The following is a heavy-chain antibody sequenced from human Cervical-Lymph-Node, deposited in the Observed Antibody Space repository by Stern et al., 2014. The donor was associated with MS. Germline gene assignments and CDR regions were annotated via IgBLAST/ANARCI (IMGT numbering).Heavy chain of an antibody. Sequence: VQLQESGPGLVKPSETLSLTCTVSGGSISSYYWSWIRQPPGTGLEWIGYIYYSGSTNYNPSLNSRVTISVDTSKNQFSLKLSSVTAADTAVYYCARDDLGAFDIWGQGTMVTVSS. CDR3: ARDDLGAFDI. V-gene: IGHV4-59*01. CDR1: GGSISSYY. CDR2: IYYSGST. J-gene: IGHJ3*02.